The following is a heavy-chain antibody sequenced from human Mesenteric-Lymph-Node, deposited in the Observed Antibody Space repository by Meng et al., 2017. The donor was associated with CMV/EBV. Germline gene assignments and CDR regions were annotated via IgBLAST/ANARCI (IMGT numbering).Heavy chain of an antibody. CDR1: SGSA. V-gene: IGHV3-73*01. CDR3: TRLTSGIAAAGRINWFDP. J-gene: IGHJ5*02. CDR2: IRSKANSYAT. D-gene: IGHD6-13*01. Sequence: SGSAMHWVRQASGTGLEWVGRIRSKANSYATAYAASVKGRFTISRDDSKNTAYLQMNSLKTEDTAVYYCTRLTSGIAAAGRINWFDPWGQGTLVTVSS.